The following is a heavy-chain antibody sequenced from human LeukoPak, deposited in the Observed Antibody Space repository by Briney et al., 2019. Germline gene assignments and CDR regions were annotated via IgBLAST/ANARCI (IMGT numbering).Heavy chain of an antibody. V-gene: IGHV3-11*01. J-gene: IGHJ4*02. CDR3: ARGPRILAAGSYYFDY. D-gene: IGHD6-13*01. Sequence: XRQAPWXGLEWVSFINVNGGAMYYAGFVKGRFTISRDNAKSSLYLEMNSLRVEDTAVYYCARGPRILAAGSYYFDYWGQGSLVTVSS. CDR2: INVNGGAM.